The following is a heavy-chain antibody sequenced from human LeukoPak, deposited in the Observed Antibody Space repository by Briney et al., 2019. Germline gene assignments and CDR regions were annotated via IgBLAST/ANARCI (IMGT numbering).Heavy chain of an antibody. D-gene: IGHD5-24*01. CDR3: ARHESRRDGYNLGY. V-gene: IGHV4-61*05. CDR2: IYTSGST. CDR1: GGSISSSSYY. Sequence: PSETLSLTCTVSGGSISSSSYYWGWIRQPPGKGLEWIGYIYTSGSTNYNPSLKSRVTISVDTSKNQFSLKLSSVTAADTAVYYCARHESRRDGYNLGYWGQGTLVTVSS. J-gene: IGHJ4*02.